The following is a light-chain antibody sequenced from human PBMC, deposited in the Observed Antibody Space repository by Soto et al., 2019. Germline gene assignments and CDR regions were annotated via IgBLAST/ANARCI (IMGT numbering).Light chain of an antibody. CDR2: DDN. Sequence: QCVLAQPPSVTAAPGQKVTISCSRSSSNIGGNSVSWYQQLPGTAPKLLIYDDNKRPSGIPDRFSGSKSGTSATLGITEFQTGDEADYYGGSWDSSLSAYVFGTGTKVTVL. J-gene: IGLJ1*01. CDR1: SSNIGGNS. CDR3: GSWDSSLSAYV. V-gene: IGLV1-51*01.